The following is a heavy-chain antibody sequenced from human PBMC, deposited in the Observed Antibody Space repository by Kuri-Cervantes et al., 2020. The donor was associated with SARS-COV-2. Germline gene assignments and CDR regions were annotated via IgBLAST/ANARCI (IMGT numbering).Heavy chain of an antibody. CDR1: GYTFTSYD. V-gene: IGHV1-8*01. Sequence: ASVKVSCKASGYTFTSYDINWVRQATGQGLEWMGWMNPNSGNTGYAQKFQGRVTMTRNTSISTAYMELRSLRSDDTAVYYCARDRMDPKLDIVVVPAVPFDPWGQGTLVTVSS. D-gene: IGHD2-2*01. J-gene: IGHJ5*02. CDR2: MNPNSGNT. CDR3: ARDRMDPKLDIVVVPAVPFDP.